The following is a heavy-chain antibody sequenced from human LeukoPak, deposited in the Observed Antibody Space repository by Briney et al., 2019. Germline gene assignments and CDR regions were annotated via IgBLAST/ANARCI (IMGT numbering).Heavy chain of an antibody. D-gene: IGHD6-19*01. J-gene: IGHJ5*02. CDR2: ISGAGGTT. CDR1: GFSFSSYA. V-gene: IGHV3-23*01. CDR3: AKSDSGSAWSSWFHP. Sequence: GGSLRLSCGASGFSFSSYAMTWVRQAPGKGLEWVSSISGAGGTTYYAEPVKGRFTISRDNSKNTVFLQINGLGVGDTAIYYCAKSDSGSAWSSWFHPWGQGTLVTVSS.